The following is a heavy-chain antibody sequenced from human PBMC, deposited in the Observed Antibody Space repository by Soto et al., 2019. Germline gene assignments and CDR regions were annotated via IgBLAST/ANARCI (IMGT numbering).Heavy chain of an antibody. D-gene: IGHD6-6*01. CDR2: IYSGGST. CDR1: GFTVSSNY. Sequence: EVQLVESGGGLVQPGGSLRLSCAASGFTVSSNYMSWVRQAPGKGLEWVSVIYSGGSTYYADSVKGRFTISRDNSKNTLYLQMNSLGAEDTAVYYCARVAARPGRYYYYMDVWGKGTTVTVSS. CDR3: ARVAARPGRYYYYMDV. J-gene: IGHJ6*03. V-gene: IGHV3-66*01.